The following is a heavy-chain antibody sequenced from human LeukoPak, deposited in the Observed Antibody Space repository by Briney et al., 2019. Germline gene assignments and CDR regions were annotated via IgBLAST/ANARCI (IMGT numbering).Heavy chain of an antibody. Sequence: GGSLRLSCAASGFTFSSFSMIWVRQAPGKGLEWVSSTSSSSAYTFYAESGKGRFTISRDNAKNSLFLQMNSLRAEDTAMYYCARDRGEDYFDYWGQGTLVTVSS. J-gene: IGHJ4*02. V-gene: IGHV3-21*04. CDR2: TSSSSAYT. CDR3: ARDRGEDYFDY. CDR1: GFTFSSFS.